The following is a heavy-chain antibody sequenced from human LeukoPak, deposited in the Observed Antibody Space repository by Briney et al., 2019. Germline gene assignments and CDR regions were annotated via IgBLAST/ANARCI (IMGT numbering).Heavy chain of an antibody. D-gene: IGHD3-16*01. V-gene: IGHV5-51*01. CDR1: GYSFSSYW. J-gene: IGHJ4*02. CDR3: ARGSSSGGYYCEY. CDR2: IYPGDSAI. Sequence: GESLKISCKSSGYSFSSYWIGWVRPMSGKGLEWSLIIYPGDSAIKYGPTFEGQITISADKSKIPAFLQCNSLRAWDTAMYYRARGSSSGGYYCEYWGEGTLVSVPS.